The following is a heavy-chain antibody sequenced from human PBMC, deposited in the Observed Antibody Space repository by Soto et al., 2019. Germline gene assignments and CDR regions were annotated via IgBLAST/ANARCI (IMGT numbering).Heavy chain of an antibody. CDR3: ARGNSLVMLAYSDGMDV. V-gene: IGHV1-69*01. CDR2: IIPSIVAA. CDR1: AGPFSYYP. J-gene: IGHJ6*02. Sequence: SLKVSCKYPAGPFSYYPITWVRKAPGQGHAWVGGIIPSIVAADFSQRSQGRVTITADESTTTAYMELSSLTSDDTAVYFCARGNSLVMLAYSDGMDVWGQGTPVTVSS. D-gene: IGHD3-16*01.